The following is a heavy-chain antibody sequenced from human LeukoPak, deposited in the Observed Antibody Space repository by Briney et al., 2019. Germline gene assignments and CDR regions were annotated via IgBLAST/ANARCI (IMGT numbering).Heavy chain of an antibody. D-gene: IGHD3-22*01. V-gene: IGHV4-59*01. Sequence: SETLSLTCTVSGGPISRYYWSWIRQPPGKGLEWIGYIYYSGSTNYNPSLKSRVTISVDTSKNQFSLKLSSVTAADTAVYYCARGPDDSSEKALYYFHYWGQGTLVTVSS. CDR2: IYYSGST. CDR3: ARGPDDSSEKALYYFHY. CDR1: GGPISRYY. J-gene: IGHJ4*02.